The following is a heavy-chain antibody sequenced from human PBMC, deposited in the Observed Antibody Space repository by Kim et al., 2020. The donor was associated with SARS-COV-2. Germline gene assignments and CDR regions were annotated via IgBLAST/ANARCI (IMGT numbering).Heavy chain of an antibody. Sequence: SRVTISVDTSKNQFSLKLSSVTAADTAVYYCARSDPLDYYDSSGYYSFDYWGQGTLVTVSS. CDR3: ARSDPLDYYDSSGYYSFDY. J-gene: IGHJ4*02. V-gene: IGHV4-59*01. D-gene: IGHD3-22*01.